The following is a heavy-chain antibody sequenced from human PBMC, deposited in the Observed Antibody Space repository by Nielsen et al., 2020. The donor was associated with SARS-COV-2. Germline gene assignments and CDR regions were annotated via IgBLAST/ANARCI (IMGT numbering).Heavy chain of an antibody. Sequence: WIRQPPGKGLEWVGFIRSKAYGGTTKYAASVKGRFTISRDDSKSIAYLQMNSLKTEDTAVYYCTRAYIVVVVAATAPSCFDYWGQGTLVTVSS. V-gene: IGHV3-49*02. CDR2: IRSKAYGGTT. J-gene: IGHJ4*02. CDR3: TRAYIVVVVAATAPSCFDY. D-gene: IGHD2-15*01.